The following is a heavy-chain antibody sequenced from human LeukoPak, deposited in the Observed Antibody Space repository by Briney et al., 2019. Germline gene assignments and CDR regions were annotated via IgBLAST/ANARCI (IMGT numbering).Heavy chain of an antibody. CDR3: ARPYSSSWYGDWFDP. D-gene: IGHD6-13*01. Sequence: PSETLSLTCTVSGGSISSYYWSWIRQPAGKGLEWIGRIYTSGSTNYNPSLKSRVTMSVDTSKNQFSLKLSSVTAADTAVYYCARPYSSSWYGDWFDPWGQGTLVTVSS. V-gene: IGHV4-4*07. CDR1: GGSISSYY. J-gene: IGHJ5*02. CDR2: IYTSGST.